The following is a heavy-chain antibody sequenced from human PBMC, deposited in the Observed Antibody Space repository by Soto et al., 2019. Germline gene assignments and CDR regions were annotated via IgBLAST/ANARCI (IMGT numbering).Heavy chain of an antibody. CDR3: ARDGLTFGGD. Sequence: EVHLVEAGGGLVKPGESLTLSCAASGFTFGSFTLNWVRQAPGKGLEWVSSISSSSAYIYYAESVKGRFTISRDNARSTLYLQMNSLRLGDTAVYLCARDGLTFGGDWGQGTLVAVSS. CDR2: ISSSSAYI. D-gene: IGHD3-16*01. V-gene: IGHV3-21*06. CDR1: GFTFGSFT. J-gene: IGHJ4*02.